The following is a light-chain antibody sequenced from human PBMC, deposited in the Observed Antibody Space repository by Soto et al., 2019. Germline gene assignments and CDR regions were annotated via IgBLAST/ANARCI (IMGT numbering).Light chain of an antibody. CDR2: TVS. CDR1: QSLFDSDDGNTY. CDR3: QQRYDTPRT. J-gene: IGKJ1*01. Sequence: DIVMTQTPLYLTVTSGEPAYISCRASQSLFDSDDGNTYLDWYQQKPGKAPNLLLHTVSRLPSGVPSRFSGSGSGTNFSLTISRLQPEDFATYECQQRYDTPRTFGQGTKVDIK. V-gene: IGKV2-40*01.